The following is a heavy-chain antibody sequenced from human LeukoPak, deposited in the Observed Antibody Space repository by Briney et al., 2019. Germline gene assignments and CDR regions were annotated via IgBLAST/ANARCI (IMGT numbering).Heavy chain of an antibody. D-gene: IGHD2-15*01. CDR2: ISAYNGNT. Sequence: ASVKVSCKASGYTFTSYGISWVRQAPGQGLEWMGWISAYNGNTNYAQKLQGRVTMTTDTSTSTAYMELRSLRSDDTAVYYCARDEEYCSGGSCSTTNWFDPWGQGTLVTVSS. CDR1: GYTFTSYG. V-gene: IGHV1-18*01. J-gene: IGHJ5*02. CDR3: ARDEEYCSGGSCSTTNWFDP.